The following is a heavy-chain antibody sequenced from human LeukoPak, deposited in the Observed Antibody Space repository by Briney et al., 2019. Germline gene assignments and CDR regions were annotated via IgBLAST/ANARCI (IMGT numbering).Heavy chain of an antibody. CDR2: VGGRGGPRT. V-gene: IGHV3-23*01. D-gene: IGHD2-8*02. J-gene: IGHJ4*02. CDR1: GFTFSRYS. CDR3: AKEGLLGGYYFDL. Sequence: GGSLRLSCAASGFTFSRYSMAWVRQAPGRGLEGVSTVGGRGGPRTFYADSVQGRFTVSRDNSRDTVYLQMDSLGAEDTAIYYCAKEGLLGGYYFDLWGQGALVTVSS.